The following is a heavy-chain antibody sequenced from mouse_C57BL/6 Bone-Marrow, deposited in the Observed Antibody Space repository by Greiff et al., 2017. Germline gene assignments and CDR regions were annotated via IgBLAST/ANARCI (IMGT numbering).Heavy chain of an antibody. V-gene: IGHV2-2*01. CDR3: ARKIYYGSSYAMDY. D-gene: IGHD1-1*01. CDR2: IWSGGST. Sequence: GKGLEWLGVIWSGGSTDYNAAFISRLSISKDNSKSQVFFKMNSLQADDTAIYYCARKIYYGSSYAMDYWGQGTSVTVSS. J-gene: IGHJ4*01.